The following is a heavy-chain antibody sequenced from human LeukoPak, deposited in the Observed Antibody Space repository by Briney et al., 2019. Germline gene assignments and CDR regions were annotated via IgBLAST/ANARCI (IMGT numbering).Heavy chain of an antibody. CDR3: ARPRDGYNYFDY. CDR2: IIPILGIA. J-gene: IGHJ4*02. Sequence: GASVKVSCKASGGTFSSYAISWVRQAPGQGLEWMGRIIPILGIANYAQKFQGRVTITADKSTSTAYMELSSLRSEDTAVYYCARPRDGYNYFDYWGQGTLVTVSS. D-gene: IGHD5-24*01. CDR1: GGTFSSYA. V-gene: IGHV1-69*04.